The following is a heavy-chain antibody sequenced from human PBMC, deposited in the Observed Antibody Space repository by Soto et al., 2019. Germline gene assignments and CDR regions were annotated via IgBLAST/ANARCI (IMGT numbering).Heavy chain of an antibody. CDR2: ISSSSYI. Sequence: GSLRLSCAASGFTVSSNYMSWVRQAPGKGLEWVSSISSSSYIYYADSVKGRFTISRDNAKNSLYLQMNSLRAEDTAVYYCAKPLRDCSGGSCYGYWGQGTRVTVYS. CDR1: GFTVSSNY. D-gene: IGHD2-15*01. V-gene: IGHV3-21*01. J-gene: IGHJ4*02. CDR3: AKPLRDCSGGSCYGY.